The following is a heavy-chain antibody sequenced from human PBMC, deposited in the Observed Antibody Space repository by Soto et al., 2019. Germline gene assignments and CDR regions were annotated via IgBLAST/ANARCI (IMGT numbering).Heavy chain of an antibody. V-gene: IGHV4-31*03. D-gene: IGHD3-16*02. CDR3: ARGRSSWFDP. Sequence: SLPCTFSGGXISSGVYYWSWIRQHPGKGLEWIGYIYYSGSTYYNPYLKSRVTISVDTSKNQFSLKLRSVTAADTAVYYCARGRSSWFDPWGQGTLGTVSS. CDR2: IYYSGST. CDR1: GGXISSGVYY. J-gene: IGHJ5*02.